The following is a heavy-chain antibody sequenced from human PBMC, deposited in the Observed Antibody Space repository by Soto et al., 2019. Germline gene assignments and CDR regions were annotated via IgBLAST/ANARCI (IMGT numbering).Heavy chain of an antibody. CDR2: ISNDGGDK. J-gene: IGHJ3*02. D-gene: IGHD3-22*01. CDR1: GFTLGTYG. CDR3: AKEFFDSSGFYPSLDALDI. Sequence: QVQLAESGGGVVQPGRSMTITCAASGFTLGTYGKHWVRQAPGKGLEWVAVISNDGGDKYYSDSVMGRFTISRDNSKNTLFLQMNSLRAEDTAVYFCAKEFFDSSGFYPSLDALDIWGQGTVVTVSS. V-gene: IGHV3-30*18.